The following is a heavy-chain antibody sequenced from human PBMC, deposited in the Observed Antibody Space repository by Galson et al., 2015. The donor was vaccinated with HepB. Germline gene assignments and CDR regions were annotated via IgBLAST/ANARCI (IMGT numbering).Heavy chain of an antibody. V-gene: IGHV7-4-1*02. Sequence: SVKVSCKASGDTFTTYAMNWVRQAPGQGLEWMGWINTNTGNPTYAQGFTGRFVFSLDTSVITAYLQISSLKAEDTAVYYCARSIRFLEWFVDYYYGMDVWGQGTTVTVSS. J-gene: IGHJ6*02. D-gene: IGHD3-3*01. CDR1: GDTFTTYA. CDR3: ARSIRFLEWFVDYYYGMDV. CDR2: INTNTGNP.